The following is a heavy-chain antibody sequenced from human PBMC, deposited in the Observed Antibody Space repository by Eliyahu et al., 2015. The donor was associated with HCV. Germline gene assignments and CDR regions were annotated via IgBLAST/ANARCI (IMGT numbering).Heavy chain of an antibody. CDR1: GGSIPTYS. J-gene: IGHJ5*02. CDR2: SHYSGST. Sequence: QVQLQESGPGLVKPSETLSLTCXVSGGSIPTYSWSWXRXPPGKGLEWIGDSHYSGSTNXNPPLKSRVTISLDTSKNQFSLNLTSVTAADTAVYYCASGGGGIAVAGTGGWFDPWGQGTLVTVSS. V-gene: IGHV4-59*01. D-gene: IGHD6-19*01. CDR3: ASGGGGIAVAGTGGWFDP.